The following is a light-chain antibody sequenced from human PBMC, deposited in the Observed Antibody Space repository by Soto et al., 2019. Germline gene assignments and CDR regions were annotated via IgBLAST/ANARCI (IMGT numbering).Light chain of an antibody. J-gene: IGKJ1*01. CDR3: QQSNTTPWT. CDR2: AAS. Sequence: DIQMTQSPSSLSASVGDRVTITCRASQSISSFLNWYQQKRGKAPKLLIYAASSLQSGVPSRFSGSGSGTLFTLTISSLQPEDFATYYCQQSNTTPWTFGQGTKVEIK. V-gene: IGKV1-39*01. CDR1: QSISSF.